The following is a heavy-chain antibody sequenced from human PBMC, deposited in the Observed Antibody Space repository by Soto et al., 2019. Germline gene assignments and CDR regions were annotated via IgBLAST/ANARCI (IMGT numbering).Heavy chain of an antibody. CDR3: VKALGEYSGNSLNY. D-gene: IGHD1-26*01. J-gene: IGHJ4*02. CDR2: IDSTGTST. Sequence: PGGSLRLSCAASGFTFSTYAMRWVRQAPGKGLEWVSCIDSTGTSTYYADSVKGRFTISRDNSKNTLYLQMNSLRAEDTVLYYCVKALGEYSGNSLNYWGQGTLVTVSS. CDR1: GFTFSTYA. V-gene: IGHV3-23*05.